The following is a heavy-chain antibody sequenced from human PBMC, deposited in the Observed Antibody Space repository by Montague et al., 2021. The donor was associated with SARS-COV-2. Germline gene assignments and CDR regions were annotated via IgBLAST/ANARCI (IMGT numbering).Heavy chain of an antibody. D-gene: IGHD3-10*01. V-gene: IGHV4-34*01. CDR2: INHSGST. CDR1: GGSFSGYY. J-gene: IGHJ6*02. CDR3: ARGRRILLWFGELLSGGDYYGRDV. Sequence: SETLSLTCAVYGGSFSGYYWSWIRQPPGKGLEWIGEINHSGSTNYNPSLKSRVTISVDTSKNQFSLKLSSVTAADAAVYYCARGRRILLWFGELLSGGDYYGRDVGGQGTTVTVSS.